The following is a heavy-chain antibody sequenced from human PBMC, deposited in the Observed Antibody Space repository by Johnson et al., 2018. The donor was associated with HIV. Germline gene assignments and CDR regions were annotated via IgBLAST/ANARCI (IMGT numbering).Heavy chain of an antibody. J-gene: IGHJ3*02. V-gene: IGHV3-11*01. CDR3: AKDLRRSVGVIFGVFIHAFDI. CDR2: CSGGTI. D-gene: IGHD3-3*01. CDR1: GFTFTES. Sequence: QVQLVESGGGVVKPGGSLRLSCAASGFTFTESAYCSGGTIQYADSVKGRFTISRDNAKNSLYLQMNRLRAEDTAVYYCAKDLRRSVGVIFGVFIHAFDIWGQGTMVTVSS.